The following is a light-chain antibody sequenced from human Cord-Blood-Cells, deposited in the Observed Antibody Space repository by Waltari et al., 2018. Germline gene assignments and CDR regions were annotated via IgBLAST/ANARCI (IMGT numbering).Light chain of an antibody. CDR3: CSYAGSSTYV. J-gene: IGLJ1*01. CDR2: EVS. Sequence: SALTQPASVPGSPGQPITTSCTGTSSHDGRYNLVSWYQQHPGKAPNLMIYEVSQRPSGVSNRFSGSKSGNTASLTISGLQAEDEADYYCCSYAGSSTYVFGTGTKVTVL. CDR1: SSHDGRYNL. V-gene: IGLV2-23*02.